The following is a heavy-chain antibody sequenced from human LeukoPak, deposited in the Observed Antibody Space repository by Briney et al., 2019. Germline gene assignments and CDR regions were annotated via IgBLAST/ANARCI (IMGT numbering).Heavy chain of an antibody. CDR1: GFTFGTYW. J-gene: IGHJ4*02. V-gene: IGHV3-74*03. Sequence: GGSLSLSCAASGFTFGTYWMHWVRQGPGKGLVWVSRINPDGNTITYADSVKGRFTISRDNAKNTLYLQMNSLRAEDTAVYYCGIYSSSSRPGYFDYWGQGTLVTVSS. CDR3: GIYSSSSRPGYFDY. D-gene: IGHD6-6*01. CDR2: INPDGNTI.